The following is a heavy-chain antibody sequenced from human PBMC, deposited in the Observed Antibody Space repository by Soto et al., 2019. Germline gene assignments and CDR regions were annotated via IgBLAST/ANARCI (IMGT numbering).Heavy chain of an antibody. V-gene: IGHV4-59*01. CDR1: GGSISSNY. Sequence: LSLTCTVSGGSISSNYWTWIRQPPGKGLEWIGYVYNSGSTNYNPSLKSRVTIPEDTSKSQFSLKVNSMTAADTAVYYCARYRREAVAGYTLDNWGQGILVTVSS. CDR2: VYNSGST. CDR3: ARYRREAVAGYTLDN. D-gene: IGHD6-13*01. J-gene: IGHJ4*02.